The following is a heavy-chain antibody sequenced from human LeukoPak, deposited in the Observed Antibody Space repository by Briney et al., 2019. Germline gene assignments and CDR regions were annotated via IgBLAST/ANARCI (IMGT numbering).Heavy chain of an antibody. D-gene: IGHD2-2*02. CDR1: GFTFSSYS. CDR3: ARSGWRYCSSTSCYSWFDP. J-gene: IGHJ5*02. V-gene: IGHV3-21*01. Sequence: KPGGSLRLYCAASGFTFSSYSMNWVRQAPGKGLEWVSSISSSSSYIYYADSVKGRFTISRDNAKNSLYLQMNSLRAEDTAVYYCARSGWRYCSSTSCYSWFDPWGQGTLVTVSS. CDR2: ISSSSSYI.